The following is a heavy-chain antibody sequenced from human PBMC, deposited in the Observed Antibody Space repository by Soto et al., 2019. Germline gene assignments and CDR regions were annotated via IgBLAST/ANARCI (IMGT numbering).Heavy chain of an antibody. J-gene: IGHJ4*02. CDR3: ARQRTSVVTQAYFDS. CDR2: IYYSGST. D-gene: IGHD2-21*02. Sequence: SETLSLTCTVSGDSINSGSYYWGWIRQPPGKGLEWIGSIYYSGSTYNNPSLKSRVSMSVDTSKNQFSLKLKSVTAADTALYYCARQRTSVVTQAYFDSWGQGSLVTVSS. CDR1: GDSINSGSYY. V-gene: IGHV4-39*01.